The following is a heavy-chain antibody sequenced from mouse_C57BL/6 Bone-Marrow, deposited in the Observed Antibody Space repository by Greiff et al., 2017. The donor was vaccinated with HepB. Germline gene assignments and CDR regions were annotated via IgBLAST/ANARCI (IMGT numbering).Heavy chain of an antibody. CDR3: TTVITTVPDFDY. V-gene: IGHV14-4*01. J-gene: IGHJ2*01. CDR1: GFNIKDDY. D-gene: IGHD1-1*01. Sequence: EVKVEESGAELVRPGASVKLSCTASGFNIKDDYMHWVKQRPEQGLEWIGWIDPENGDTEYASKFQGKATITADTSSNTAYLQLSSLTSEDTAVYYCTTVITTVPDFDYWGQGTTLTVSS. CDR2: IDPENGDT.